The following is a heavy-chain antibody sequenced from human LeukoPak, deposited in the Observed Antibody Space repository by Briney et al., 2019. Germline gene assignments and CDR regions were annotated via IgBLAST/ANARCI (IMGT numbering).Heavy chain of an antibody. J-gene: IGHJ3*02. CDR1: GFTFSNYA. Sequence: GGSLRLSCAASGFTFSNYAMSWVRQAPGKGLEWVSAISGSGGSTYYADSVKGRFTVSRDYSKHTLYLQMNSLRAEDTAVYYCANDGSYYDSNTDAFDIWGQGTMVTVSS. CDR3: ANDGSYYDSNTDAFDI. V-gene: IGHV3-23*01. D-gene: IGHD3-22*01. CDR2: ISGSGGST.